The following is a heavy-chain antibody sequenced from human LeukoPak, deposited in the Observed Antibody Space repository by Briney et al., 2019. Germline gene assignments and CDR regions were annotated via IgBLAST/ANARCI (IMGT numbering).Heavy chain of an antibody. CDR2: INSDGSST. CDR3: ARQSYSSSWYYYYYYMDV. V-gene: IGHV3-74*01. CDR1: GFTFSSYW. J-gene: IGHJ6*03. D-gene: IGHD6-13*01. Sequence: HPGGSLRLSCAASGFTFSSYWMHWVRQAPGKGLVWVSRINSDGSSTSYADSVKGRFTISRDNAKNTLYLQMNSLRAEDTAVYYCARQSYSSSWYYYYYYMDVWGKGTTVTISS.